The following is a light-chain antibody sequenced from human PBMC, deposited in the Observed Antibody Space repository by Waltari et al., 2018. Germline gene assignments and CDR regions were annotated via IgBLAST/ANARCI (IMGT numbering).Light chain of an antibody. J-gene: IGKJ4*01. V-gene: IGKV3-11*01. CDR2: DVS. CDR1: QSVSSY. Sequence: EIVLTQSPATLSLSPWERATLSCRASQSVSSYLAWYQQKPGQAPRLLIYDVSNRATGIPARFSGSGSGTDFTLTISSLESEDFAVYYCQQRGNWPLTFGGGTKVEIK. CDR3: QQRGNWPLT.